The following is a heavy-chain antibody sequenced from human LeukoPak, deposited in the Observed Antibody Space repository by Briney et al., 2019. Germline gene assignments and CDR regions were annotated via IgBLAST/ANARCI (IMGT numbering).Heavy chain of an antibody. V-gene: IGHV3-30*18. D-gene: IGHD6-13*01. Sequence: GRSLRLSCAASGFTFSSYGMHWVRQAPGKGLEWVAVISYDGSNKYYADSVKGRFTISRDNSKNTLYLQMNSLRAEDTAVYYRAKFIAAAGTVDFDYWGQGTLVTVSS. CDR1: GFTFSSYG. CDR2: ISYDGSNK. CDR3: AKFIAAAGTVDFDY. J-gene: IGHJ4*02.